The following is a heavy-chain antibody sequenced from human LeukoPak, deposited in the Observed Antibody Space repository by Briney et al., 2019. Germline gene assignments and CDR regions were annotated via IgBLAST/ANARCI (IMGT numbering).Heavy chain of an antibody. CDR2: VYSGGNT. Sequence: GGSLRLSCAASGFSVSNNYMSWVRQAPGKGLEWVSVVYSGGNTYHADSVKGRFTISRDSSKNTLYLQMNSLRTEDTAVYYCAREGVMITFGGRFAAFDIWGQGTMVIVSS. J-gene: IGHJ3*02. CDR1: GFSVSNNY. D-gene: IGHD3-16*01. V-gene: IGHV3-53*01. CDR3: AREGVMITFGGRFAAFDI.